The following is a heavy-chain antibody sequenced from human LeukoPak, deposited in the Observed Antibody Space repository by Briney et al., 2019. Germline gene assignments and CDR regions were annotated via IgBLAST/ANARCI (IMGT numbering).Heavy chain of an antibody. CDR1: GVSINNYY. J-gene: IGHJ5*02. D-gene: IGHD2-15*01. CDR3: ARGCSGGSCSPSIREPPNWFDP. CDR2: MYYSGST. V-gene: IGHV4-59*01. Sequence: SETLSLTCTVSGVSINNYYWSWIRQPPGKGLEWIGYMYYSGSTNYNPSLKSRVTISVDTSKNQFSLKLSSVTAADTAVYYCARGCSGGSCSPSIREPPNWFDPWGQGTLVTVSS.